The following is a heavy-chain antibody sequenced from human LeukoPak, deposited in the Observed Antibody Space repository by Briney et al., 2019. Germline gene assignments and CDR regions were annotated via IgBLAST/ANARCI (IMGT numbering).Heavy chain of an antibody. V-gene: IGHV4-39*01. CDR1: GGSISSSSSY. CDR2: MYNSGST. J-gene: IGHJ4*02. D-gene: IGHD5-12*01. Sequence: KASETLSLTCTVSGGSISSSSSYWGWIRQPPGKGLEWIVSMYNSGSTYYNPPLKSRVTIFVDTSKNQFSLKLSSVTAADTAVYYCVKHTHSGYDLSHWGQGTLVTVSS. CDR3: VKHTHSGYDLSH.